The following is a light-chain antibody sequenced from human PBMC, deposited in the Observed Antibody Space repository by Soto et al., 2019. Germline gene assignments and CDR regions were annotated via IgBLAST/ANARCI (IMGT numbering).Light chain of an antibody. J-gene: IGLJ1*01. CDR2: EVN. CDR3: SSYTRNSTYV. CDR1: RSDISHYNY. Sequence: QSVLTQPASVSGSPGQSITISCTGTRSDISHYNYVTWYQQYPGKVTKLMIYEVNNRPSGVSNRFSGSKSGNTASLTISGLQPEDEADYYCSSYTRNSTYVFGTGTKVTVL. V-gene: IGLV2-14*01.